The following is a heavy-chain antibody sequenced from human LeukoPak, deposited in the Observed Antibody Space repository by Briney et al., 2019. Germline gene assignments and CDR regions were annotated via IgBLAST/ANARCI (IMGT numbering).Heavy chain of an antibody. V-gene: IGHV1-69*05. J-gene: IGHJ4*02. Sequence: SVKVSCKASGGSFSNYAISWVRQAPGQGLEWMGGIIPILGSATYAQHFQGRVTITMGESTTTAYMELSSLRPEDTAVFYCARGERAIPIYYWGQGTLVAVSS. CDR2: IIPILGSA. CDR3: ARGERAIPIYY. D-gene: IGHD3-10*01. CDR1: GGSFSNYA.